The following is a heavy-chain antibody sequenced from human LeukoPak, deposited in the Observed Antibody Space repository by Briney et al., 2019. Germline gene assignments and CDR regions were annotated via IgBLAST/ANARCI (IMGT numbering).Heavy chain of an antibody. CDR2: IKQDGSEK. J-gene: IGHJ4*02. CDR3: AREGYCSGGICSYDN. V-gene: IGHV3-7*01. D-gene: IGHD2-15*01. Sequence: PGGSLRLSCAASGFTFSNYWMNWVRQAPGKGLEWVARIKQDGSEKYYVESVKGRFTISRDNAKESVYLQMDSLRADDTAVYYCAREGYCSGGICSYDNWGQGTLVTVSS. CDR1: GFTFSNYW.